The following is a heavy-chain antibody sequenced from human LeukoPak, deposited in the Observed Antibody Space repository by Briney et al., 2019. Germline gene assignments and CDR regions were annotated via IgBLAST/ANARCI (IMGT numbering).Heavy chain of an antibody. CDR1: GGSISSTSFY. J-gene: IGHJ5*02. CDR3: ATTLMIMFGGVIA. Sequence: PSETLSLTCTVSGGSISSTSFYWGWIRQPPGKGLEWIGSVSYSESTYYNPSLKSRVTMSVDTSKNQFSLRVSSVTAADTAVYYCATTLMIMFGGVIAWGQGTLVTVSS. D-gene: IGHD3-16*02. V-gene: IGHV4-39*01. CDR2: VSYSEST.